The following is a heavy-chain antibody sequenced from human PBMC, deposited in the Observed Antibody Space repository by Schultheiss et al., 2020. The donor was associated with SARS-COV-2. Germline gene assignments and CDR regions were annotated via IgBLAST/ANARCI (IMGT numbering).Heavy chain of an antibody. V-gene: IGHV4-31*03. J-gene: IGHJ4*02. CDR3: ATLMVYASEFDY. CDR2: IYYSGST. CDR1: GGSISSGGYY. Sequence: TLSLTCTVSGGSISSGGYYWSWIRQHPGKGLEWIGYIYYSGSTYYNPSLKSRVTISVDTSKNQFSLKLSSVTAADTAVYYCATLMVYASEFDYWGQGTLVTVSS. D-gene: IGHD2-8*01.